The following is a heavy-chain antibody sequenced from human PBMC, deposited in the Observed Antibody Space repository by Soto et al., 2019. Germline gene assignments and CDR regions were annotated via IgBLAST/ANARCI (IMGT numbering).Heavy chain of an antibody. J-gene: IGHJ6*02. CDR2: MNPNSGNT. Sequence: ASVKVSCKASGYTFTSYDINWVRQATGQGLEWMGWMNPNSGNTGYAQKFQGRVTMTRNTSISTAYMELSRLRSDDTAVYYCARGPITIFGVVISLYGMDVWGQGTTVTVSS. V-gene: IGHV1-8*01. D-gene: IGHD3-3*01. CDR1: GYTFTSYD. CDR3: ARGPITIFGVVISLYGMDV.